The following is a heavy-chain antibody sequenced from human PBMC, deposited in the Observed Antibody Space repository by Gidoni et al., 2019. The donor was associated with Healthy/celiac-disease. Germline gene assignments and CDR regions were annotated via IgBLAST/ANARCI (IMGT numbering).Heavy chain of an antibody. D-gene: IGHD2-8*01. V-gene: IGHV3-21*01. Sequence: EVQLVESGGGLVKPGGSLRLCCAASGFTFSSYSMNWVRQAPGKGLEWVSSISSSSSYIYYADSVKGRFTISRDNAKNSLYLQMNSLRAEDTAVYYCARGEGGSDIVLMVPDYWGQGTLVTVSS. J-gene: IGHJ4*02. CDR3: ARGEGGSDIVLMVPDY. CDR1: GFTFSSYS. CDR2: ISSSSSYI.